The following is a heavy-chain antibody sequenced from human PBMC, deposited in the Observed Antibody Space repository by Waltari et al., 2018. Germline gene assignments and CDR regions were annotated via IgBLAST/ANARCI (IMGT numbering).Heavy chain of an antibody. CDR3: ARGHDYYFDY. J-gene: IGHJ4*02. CDR2: IYHGGST. D-gene: IGHD4-17*01. V-gene: IGHV4-34*01. Sequence: QVHLQQSGAGLLRPSQTLSLTCTVYGGSSSAFYWSWIRQAPGKGLDWLGEIYHGGSTNYNPSLKDLVTMSIDPSKNQFSLRLSSVTAADTAVYFCARGHDYYFDYWGQGILVAVSS. CDR1: GGSSSAFY.